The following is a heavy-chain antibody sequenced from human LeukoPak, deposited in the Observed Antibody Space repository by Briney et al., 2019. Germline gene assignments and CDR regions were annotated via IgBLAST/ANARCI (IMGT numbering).Heavy chain of an antibody. D-gene: IGHD3-3*01. V-gene: IGHV3-43*01. J-gene: IGHJ4*02. CDR3: AKDFAFWSGYPGPFDY. Sequence: PGGSLRLSCAASGFTFDDYTMHWVRQAPGKGLEWVSLISWDGGSTYYADSVKGRFTISRDNSKNSLYLQMNSLRTEDTALYCCAKDFAFWSGYPGPFDYWGQGTLVTVSS. CDR1: GFTFDDYT. CDR2: ISWDGGST.